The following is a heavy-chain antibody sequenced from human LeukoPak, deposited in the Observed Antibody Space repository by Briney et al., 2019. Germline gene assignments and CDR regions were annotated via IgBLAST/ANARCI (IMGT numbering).Heavy chain of an antibody. CDR2: IRHDAGEK. V-gene: IGHV3-7*04. CDR1: GFTFSNYD. D-gene: IGHD1-1*01. Sequence: GGSLRLSCVASGFTFSNYDMNWVRQAPGKGREWVANIRHDAGEKYYVDSVKGRFTISRDNAKNSLYLQMNSLRAEDTAVYYCARYWNGGNYDYWGQGTLVTVSS. CDR3: ARYWNGGNYDY. J-gene: IGHJ4*02.